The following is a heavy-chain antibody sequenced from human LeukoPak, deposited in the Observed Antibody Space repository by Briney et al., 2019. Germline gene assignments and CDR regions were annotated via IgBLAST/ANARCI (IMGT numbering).Heavy chain of an antibody. V-gene: IGHV3-64*01. CDR3: ARDSSSRPFGY. D-gene: IGHD6-13*01. Sequence: GGSLRLSCAASGFTFSDYGMHWVRQAPGKGLEYVSTISSNGGSTYYANSVKGRFTVSRDNSTNTLYLQMGSLIAEDMAVYYCARDSSSRPFGYWGQGTLVTVSS. CDR2: ISSNGGST. J-gene: IGHJ4*02. CDR1: GFTFSDYG.